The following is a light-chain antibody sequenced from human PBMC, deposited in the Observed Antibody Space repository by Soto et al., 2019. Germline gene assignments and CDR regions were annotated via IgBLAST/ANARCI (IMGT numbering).Light chain of an antibody. Sequence: EIVMTQSPATLSVSPGESATLSCRASQGVNIDLVWYQQKPGQAPKLLMFSASARVTGIPARFIGGGSETEFTITISSLQPEDSAVYYCQQYNTWPFTFGPGTKVDIK. CDR3: QQYNTWPFT. CDR2: SAS. CDR1: QGVNID. V-gene: IGKV3D-15*01. J-gene: IGKJ3*01.